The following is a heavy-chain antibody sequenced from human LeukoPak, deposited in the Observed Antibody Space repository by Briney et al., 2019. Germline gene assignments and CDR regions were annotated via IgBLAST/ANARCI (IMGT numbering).Heavy chain of an antibody. CDR3: VFVNFDY. J-gene: IGHJ4*02. Sequence: PGRSLRLSCAASGFTFSSYGMHWVRQAPGKGLEWVAVISYDGSNKYYADSVKGRFTISRDNSKNTLYLQMNSLRAEDTAVYYCVFVNFDYRGQGTLVTVSS. V-gene: IGHV3-30*03. CDR2: ISYDGSNK. CDR1: GFTFSSYG. D-gene: IGHD2/OR15-2a*01.